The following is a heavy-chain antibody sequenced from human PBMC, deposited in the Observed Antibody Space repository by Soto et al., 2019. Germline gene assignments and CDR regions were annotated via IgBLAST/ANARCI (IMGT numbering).Heavy chain of an antibody. CDR1: NGSVSGGTYS. CDR3: ARGHYYYGMDV. V-gene: IGHV4-30-2*01. Sequence: SETLSLTCTVSNGSVSGGTYSWIWFRQPPGKGLEWIGYIYYSGTTYYTPSLKSRLTMSMDRANDHFSLNLTSVTAADTAVYFCARGHYYYGMDVWGQGITVTVS. J-gene: IGHJ6*02. CDR2: IYYSGTT.